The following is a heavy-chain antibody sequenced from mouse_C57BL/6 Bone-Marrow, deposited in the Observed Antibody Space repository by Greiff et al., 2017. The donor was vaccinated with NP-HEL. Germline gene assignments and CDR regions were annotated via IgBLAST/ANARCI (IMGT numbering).Heavy chain of an antibody. CDR2: IDPSDSYT. J-gene: IGHJ4*01. D-gene: IGHD3-2*02. V-gene: IGHV1-50*01. CDR3: ARRGQLRLEAMDY. CDR1: GYTFTSYW. Sequence: QVQLQQPGAELVKPGASVKLSCKASGYTFTSYWMQWVKQRPGQGLECIGEIDPSDSYTNYNQKFKGKATLTVDTSSSTAYMQLSSLTSEDSAVYYCARRGQLRLEAMDYWGQGTSVTVSS.